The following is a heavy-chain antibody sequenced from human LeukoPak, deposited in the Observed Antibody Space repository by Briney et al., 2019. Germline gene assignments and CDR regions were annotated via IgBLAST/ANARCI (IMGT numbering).Heavy chain of an antibody. D-gene: IGHD2-15*01. J-gene: IGHJ4*02. CDR2: INPNIGGT. Sequence: ASVKVSRKASGYIFTASYIHWVRQAPRQGLEWMGWINPNIGGTSFAKKFQGRVTLTRDTSITTTYLELTGLRSDDTAVYFCARGDCSGVSCYSVDSWGQGTLVTVSS. CDR1: GYIFTASY. V-gene: IGHV1-2*02. CDR3: ARGDCSGVSCYSVDS.